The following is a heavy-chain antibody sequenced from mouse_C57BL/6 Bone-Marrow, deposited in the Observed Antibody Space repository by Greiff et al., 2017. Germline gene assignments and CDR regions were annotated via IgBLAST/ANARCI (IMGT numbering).Heavy chain of an antibody. CDR3: TSLIYYDYGLFAY. V-gene: IGHV14-4*01. Sequence: EVQLLQSGAELVRPGASVKLSCTASGFNIKDDYMHWVKQRPEQGLEWIGWIDPENGDTEYASKFQGKATITADTTSNTAYLQLSSLTSEDTAVYYCTSLIYYDYGLFAYWGQGTLVTVSA. J-gene: IGHJ3*01. D-gene: IGHD2-4*01. CDR2: IDPENGDT. CDR1: GFNIKDDY.